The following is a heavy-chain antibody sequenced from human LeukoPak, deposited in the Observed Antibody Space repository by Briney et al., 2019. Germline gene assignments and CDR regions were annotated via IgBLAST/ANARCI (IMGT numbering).Heavy chain of an antibody. J-gene: IGHJ4*02. CDR1: GGSMRSYY. D-gene: IGHD6-19*01. CDR2: VYYSGTA. V-gene: IGHV4-59*08. CDR3: ARTKSGWSYSDY. Sequence: SETLSLTCTVSGGSMRSYYWSWIRQPPRKGLELIGYVYYSGTANYNPSLESRVTILVDTSKNQFSLNLSSVTAADTAVYYCARTKSGWSYSDYWGQGTLVSVSS.